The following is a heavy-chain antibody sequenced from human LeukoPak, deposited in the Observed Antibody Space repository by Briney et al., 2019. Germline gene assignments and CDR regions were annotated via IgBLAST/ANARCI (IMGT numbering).Heavy chain of an antibody. CDR3: ASLPHYYDSSGYYYLFY. Sequence: SETLSLTCTVSGGSISSSSYYWGWIRQPPGKGLEWIGSIYYSGSTYYNPSLKSRVTISVDTSKNQFSLKLSSVTAADTAVYYCASLPHYYDSSGYYYLFYWGQGTLVTVSS. CDR2: IYYSGST. D-gene: IGHD3-22*01. J-gene: IGHJ4*02. CDR1: GGSISSSSYY. V-gene: IGHV4-39*01.